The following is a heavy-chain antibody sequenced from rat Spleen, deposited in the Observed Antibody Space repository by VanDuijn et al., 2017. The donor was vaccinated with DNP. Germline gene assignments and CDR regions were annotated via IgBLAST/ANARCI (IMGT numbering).Heavy chain of an antibody. V-gene: IGHV3-1*01. CDR1: GYSITSNY. CDR2: ISYSGST. Sequence: EVQLQESGSGLVKPSQSLSLTCSVTGYSITSNYWGWIRKFPGNKMEYIGHISYSGSTNYNPYLKSRISLSRDTSKNHFFLQLNSVTTEXXXTYXCARXXRYFDXXGQGVMXXVSS. CDR3: ARXXRYFDX. J-gene: IGHJ2*01.